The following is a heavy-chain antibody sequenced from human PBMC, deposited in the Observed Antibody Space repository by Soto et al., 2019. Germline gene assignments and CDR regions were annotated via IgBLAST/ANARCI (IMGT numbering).Heavy chain of an antibody. CDR1: GYTFTGYY. D-gene: IGHD4-17*01. V-gene: IGHV1-2*02. Sequence: ASVKVSCKASGYTFTGYYMHWVRQAPGQGLEGMGWIKSNSGDTKYAQKFQGRVTITRDTSISTAYMELSRLRSDDTAMYYCARAGYYGDYVYFDYWGQGTMVTVSS. CDR3: ARAGYYGDYVYFDY. J-gene: IGHJ4*02. CDR2: IKSNSGDT.